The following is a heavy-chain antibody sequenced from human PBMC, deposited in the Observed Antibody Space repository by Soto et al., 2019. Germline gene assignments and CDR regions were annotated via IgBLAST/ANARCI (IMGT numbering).Heavy chain of an antibody. Sequence: GGSLRLSCAASGFTFSSYWMSWVRQAPGKGLEWVANIKQDGSEKYYVDSVKGRFTISRDNAKNSLYLQMNSLRAEDTAVYYCARVPPPYGPGAFDIWGQGTTVTVSS. CDR3: ARVPPPYGPGAFDI. V-gene: IGHV3-7*01. J-gene: IGHJ3*02. D-gene: IGHD3-10*01. CDR1: GFTFSSYW. CDR2: IKQDGSEK.